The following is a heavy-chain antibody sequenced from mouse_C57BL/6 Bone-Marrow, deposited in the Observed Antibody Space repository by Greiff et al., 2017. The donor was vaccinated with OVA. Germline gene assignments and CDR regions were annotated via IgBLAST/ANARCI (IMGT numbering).Heavy chain of an antibody. CDR1: GYTFTSYG. Sequence: VMLVESGAELARPGASVKLSCKASGYTFTSYGISWVKQRTGQGLEWIGEIYPRSGNTYYNEKFKGKATLTADKSSSTAYMELRSLTSEDSAVYFCARWGQGLMDYWGQGTSVTVSS. J-gene: IGHJ4*01. D-gene: IGHD3-3*01. CDR3: ARWGQGLMDY. CDR2: IYPRSGNT. V-gene: IGHV1-81*01.